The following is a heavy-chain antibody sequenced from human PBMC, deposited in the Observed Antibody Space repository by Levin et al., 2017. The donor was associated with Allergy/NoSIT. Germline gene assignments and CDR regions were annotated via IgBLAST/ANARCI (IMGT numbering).Heavy chain of an antibody. Sequence: SETLSLTCAVSGGSISSGGYSWSWIRQPPGKGLEWIGYIYHSGSTYYNPSLKSRDTISVDRSKNQFSLKLSSVTAADTAVYYCARADYGDHYWYFDLWGRGTLVTVSS. D-gene: IGHD4-17*01. CDR1: GGSISSGGYS. CDR3: ARADYGDHYWYFDL. J-gene: IGHJ2*01. CDR2: IYHSGST. V-gene: IGHV4-30-2*01.